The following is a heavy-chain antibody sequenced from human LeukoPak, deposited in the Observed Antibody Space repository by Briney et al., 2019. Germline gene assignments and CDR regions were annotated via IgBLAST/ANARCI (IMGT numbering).Heavy chain of an antibody. V-gene: IGHV3-23*01. CDR1: GFTFSSYA. CDR3: AKVAMIVVVITTSLDY. J-gene: IGHJ4*02. D-gene: IGHD3-22*01. Sequence: GGSLRLSCAASGFTFSSYAMSCVRQAPGKGLEWVSTISGSGGSTYHADSVKGRFTISRDTSKNTRYLHMNSLRAEDTALYNCAKVAMIVVVITTSLDYWGQGTLVTVSS. CDR2: ISGSGGST.